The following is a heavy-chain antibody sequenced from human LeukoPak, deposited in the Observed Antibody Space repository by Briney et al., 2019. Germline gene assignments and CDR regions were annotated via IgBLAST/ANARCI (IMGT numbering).Heavy chain of an antibody. CDR3: ARRYYDFLTGYYNWYFDL. CDR1: GFTFSDYY. D-gene: IGHD3-9*01. V-gene: IGHV3-11*03. CDR2: ISSSSDFT. J-gene: IGHJ2*01. Sequence: GRSMRLSCAASGFTFSDYYMNWIRQAPGKGLEWVAYISSSSDFTNYAASVKGRFTISRDNAKNSLYLQMNSLRADDTAVYYCARRYYDFLTGYYNWYFDLWGRGTLVTVSS.